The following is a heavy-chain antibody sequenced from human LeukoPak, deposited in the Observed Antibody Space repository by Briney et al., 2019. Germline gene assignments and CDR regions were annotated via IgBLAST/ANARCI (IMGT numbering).Heavy chain of an antibody. V-gene: IGHV1-69*13. Sequence: SVKVSCKASGGTFSSYAISWVRQAPGQGLEGMGGIIPIFGTANYAQKFQGRVTITADESTSTAYMELSSLRSEDTAVYYCARMGRVLHGVYYYYYYMDVWGKGTTVTVSS. CDR3: ARMGRVLHGVYYYYYYMDV. J-gene: IGHJ6*03. CDR1: GGTFSSYA. CDR2: IIPIFGTA. D-gene: IGHD3-10*01.